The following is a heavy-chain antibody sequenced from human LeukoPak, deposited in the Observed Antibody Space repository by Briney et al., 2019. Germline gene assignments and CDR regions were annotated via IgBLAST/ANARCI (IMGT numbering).Heavy chain of an antibody. V-gene: IGHV1-18*01. D-gene: IGHD6-19*01. CDR2: ISTYSGNT. Sequence: GASVTVSCTASGYTFTSYGITWVRQAPGQGLEWMGWISTYSGNTNYAQNLQGRVTMTTDTSTSTAYMELRSLRSDDTAVYYCARDYGSGRLFYFDYWGQGTLVTVSS. CDR1: GYTFTSYG. CDR3: ARDYGSGRLFYFDY. J-gene: IGHJ4*02.